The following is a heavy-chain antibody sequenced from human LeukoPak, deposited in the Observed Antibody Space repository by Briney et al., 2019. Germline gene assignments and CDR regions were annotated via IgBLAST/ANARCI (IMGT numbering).Heavy chain of an antibody. J-gene: IGHJ3*02. CDR2: IYYSGST. V-gene: IGHV4-59*01. CDR3: ARDHYDSSGYWSFDI. D-gene: IGHD3-22*01. Sequence: PSETLSRTCAVYGGSFSGYYWSWIRQPPGKGLEWIGYIYYSGSTNYNPSLKSRVTISVDTSKNQFSLKLSSVTAADTAVYYCARDHYDSSGYWSFDIWGQGTMVTVSS. CDR1: GGSFSGYY.